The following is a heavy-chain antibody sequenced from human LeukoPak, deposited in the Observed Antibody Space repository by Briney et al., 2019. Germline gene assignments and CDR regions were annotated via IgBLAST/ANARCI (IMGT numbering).Heavy chain of an antibody. CDR2: IYYSGST. V-gene: IGHV4-31*03. J-gene: IGHJ6*03. CDR1: GGSISSGGYY. Sequence: SETLSLTCTVSGGSISSGGYYWSWSRQHPGKGLEWIGYIYYSGSTYYNPSLKSRVTISVDTSKNQFSLKLSSVTAADTAVYDCARGKPPIGYYIHVWGKGTTVTVS. CDR3: ARGKPPIGYYIHV. D-gene: IGHD5-24*01.